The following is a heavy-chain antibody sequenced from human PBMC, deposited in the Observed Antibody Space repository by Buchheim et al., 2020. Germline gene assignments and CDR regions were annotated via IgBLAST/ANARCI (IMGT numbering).Heavy chain of an antibody. CDR2: ISPILGIA. J-gene: IGHJ5*02. Sequence: QVQLVQSGAEVKKPGSSVKVSCKASGGTFSSYAISWVRQAPGQGLEWMGRISPILGIANYEKKFQGRVTITAEKYTSPDDMELSSLRSEDTAVYYCATVFTVTKNWFDPWGQGTL. CDR3: ATVFTVTKNWFDP. CDR1: GGTFSSYA. V-gene: IGHV1-69*04. D-gene: IGHD4-11*01.